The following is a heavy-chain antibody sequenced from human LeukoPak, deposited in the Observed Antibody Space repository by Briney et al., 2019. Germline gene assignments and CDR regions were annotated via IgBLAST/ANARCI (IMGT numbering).Heavy chain of an antibody. CDR1: GYTFTGFY. J-gene: IGHJ4*02. CDR3: VRVSPYHFGLDS. D-gene: IGHD3-3*01. Sequence: ASVKVSCKTSGYTFTGFYLHWVRQAPGQGLEWMGWINPNSGVTKYSQKFQGRVTMTGDSSISTGYMELSSLRSDDTAVYFCVRVSPYHFGLDSWGQGALVTVSS. CDR2: INPNSGVT. V-gene: IGHV1-2*02.